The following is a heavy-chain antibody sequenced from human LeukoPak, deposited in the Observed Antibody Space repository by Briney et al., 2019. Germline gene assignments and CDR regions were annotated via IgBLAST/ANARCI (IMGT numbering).Heavy chain of an antibody. J-gene: IGHJ5*02. CDR3: AKDIFGVVIAGWFDP. V-gene: IGHV3-23*01. D-gene: IGHD3-3*01. CDR1: GFTYKDYT. CDR2: ISGNGDAT. Sequence: GGSLRLSCAASGFTYKDYTMHWVRQAPGKGLEWVSLISGNGDATRYADSVKGRFTVSRDNSKNTLYLQMNSLRAEDTAVYYCAKDIFGVVIAGWFDPWGQGTLVTVSS.